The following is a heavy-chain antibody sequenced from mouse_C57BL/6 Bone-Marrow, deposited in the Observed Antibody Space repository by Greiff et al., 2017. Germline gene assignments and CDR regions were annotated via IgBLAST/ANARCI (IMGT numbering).Heavy chain of an antibody. Sequence: QVQLQQSGAELAKPGASVKLSCKASGYTFTSYWMHWVKQRPGQGLEWIGYITPSSGYTKSNQKFKDKDTLTADKSSSTAYLQLSSLTYEDSAVYYCARNYYGSSYFYARDYWGQGTSVTVSS. D-gene: IGHD1-1*01. V-gene: IGHV1-7*01. J-gene: IGHJ4*01. CDR1: GYTFTSYW. CDR2: ITPSSGYT. CDR3: ARNYYGSSYFYARDY.